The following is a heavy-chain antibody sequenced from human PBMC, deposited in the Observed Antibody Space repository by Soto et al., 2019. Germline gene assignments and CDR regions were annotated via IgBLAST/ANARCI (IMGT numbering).Heavy chain of an antibody. Sequence: GGSLRLSCAASGFTFSDYYMSWIRQAPGKGLEWVSYISSSGSTIYYADSVKGRFTISRDNAKNSLYLQMNSLRAEDTAVYYCARVRSVWFGELFYYYMDVWGKGTTVTVSS. V-gene: IGHV3-11*01. CDR2: ISSSGSTI. D-gene: IGHD3-10*01. CDR3: ARVRSVWFGELFYYYMDV. J-gene: IGHJ6*03. CDR1: GFTFSDYY.